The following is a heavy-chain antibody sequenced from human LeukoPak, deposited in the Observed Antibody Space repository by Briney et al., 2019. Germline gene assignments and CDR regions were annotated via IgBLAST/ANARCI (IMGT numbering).Heavy chain of an antibody. Sequence: SETLSLTCTVSGGSISSSSYYWGWIRQPPGKGLEWIGSIYYSGSTYYNPSLKSRVTISVDTSKNQFSLKLSSVTAADTAVYYCASAGSGYSGYLFDYWGQGTLVTVSS. CDR1: GGSISSSSYY. D-gene: IGHD5-12*01. CDR2: IYYSGST. J-gene: IGHJ4*02. CDR3: ASAGSGYSGYLFDY. V-gene: IGHV4-39*07.